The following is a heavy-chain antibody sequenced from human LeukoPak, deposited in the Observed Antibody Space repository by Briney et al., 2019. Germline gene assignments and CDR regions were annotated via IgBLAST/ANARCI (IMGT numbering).Heavy chain of an antibody. Sequence: GGSLRLSCEASGFIFKDFYMTWVRQAPGTGLEWVATINQDGSAEYYVDSAKGRFTMSRDNAKNSVFLQMDSLRAEETAVYYCARSVGAGNNYFYYGMGVWGQGTTVTVSS. CDR3: ARSVGAGNNYFYYGMGV. CDR2: INQDGSAE. CDR1: GFIFKDFY. D-gene: IGHD1-26*01. V-gene: IGHV3-7*01. J-gene: IGHJ6*02.